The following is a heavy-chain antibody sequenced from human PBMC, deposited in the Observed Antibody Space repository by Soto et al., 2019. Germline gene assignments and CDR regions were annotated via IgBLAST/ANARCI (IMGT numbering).Heavy chain of an antibody. CDR1: GYTFTVYY. J-gene: IGHJ4*02. D-gene: IGHD2-15*01. CDR3: ARGPSSGSFDY. CDR2: INPSSGDT. V-gene: IGHV1-2*04. Sequence: QVQLVQSGAEVKRPGASVKVSCKASGYTFTVYYLHWLRQAPGQGLEWMGWINPSSGDTNYAQKLRGWVTMTRDPSISTVYMELSRLTYDDTAVCCCARGPSSGSFDYWGQGTLVTVSS.